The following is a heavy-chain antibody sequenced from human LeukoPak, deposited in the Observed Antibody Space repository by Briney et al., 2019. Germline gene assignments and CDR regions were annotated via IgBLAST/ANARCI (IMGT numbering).Heavy chain of an antibody. J-gene: IGHJ3*01. CDR1: GFTFSSYA. CDR2: LSSGYNT. CDR3: ARRYCSTCPTRHAFDL. D-gene: IGHD2-2*01. Sequence: GGSLRLSCAASGFTFSSYAMSWVRKAPGKGLEWFSALSSGYNTHYADSLNGRFTISRYNSMNTLYLQLNSLRAEDTAVYYCARRYCSTCPTRHAFDLWGQGTMVTVSS. V-gene: IGHV3-23*01.